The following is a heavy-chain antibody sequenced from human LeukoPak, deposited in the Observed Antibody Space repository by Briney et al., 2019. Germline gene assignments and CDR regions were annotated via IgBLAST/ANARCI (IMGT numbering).Heavy chain of an antibody. CDR1: GGSIGSSSYY. V-gene: IGHV4-39*01. D-gene: IGHD6-19*01. Sequence: SETLSLTCTVSGGSIGSSSYYWGWIRQPPGKGLEWIGSIYYSGSTYYNPSLKSRVTISVDTSKNQFSLKLSAVTAADTAVYYCARYGQWLVRSFDYWGQGTLVTVSS. CDR3: ARYGQWLVRSFDY. CDR2: IYYSGST. J-gene: IGHJ4*02.